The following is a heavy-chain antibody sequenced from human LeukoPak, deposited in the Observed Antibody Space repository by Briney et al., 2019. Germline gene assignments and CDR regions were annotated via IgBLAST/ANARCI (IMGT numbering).Heavy chain of an antibody. CDR1: GDSISSSNSY. CDR2: MWFGATT. Sequence: SETLSLTCTVSGDSISSSNSYWGWIRQPPGKGLEWIGSMWFGATTSYDPSLKSRVTISIDPSKNQFSLKLSSVTAADTALYYCARGRRGSYFQDYWGQGTLVTVS. D-gene: IGHD1-26*01. V-gene: IGHV4-39*07. J-gene: IGHJ4*02. CDR3: ARGRRGSYFQDY.